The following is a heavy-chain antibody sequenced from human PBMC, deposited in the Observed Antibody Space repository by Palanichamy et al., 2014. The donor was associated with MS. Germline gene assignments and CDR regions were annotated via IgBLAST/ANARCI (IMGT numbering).Heavy chain of an antibody. V-gene: IGHV1-69*02. CDR3: ARRYSSGWFDY. J-gene: IGHJ4*02. Sequence: QVQLVQSGAEVKKPGSSVKVSCKASGGTFSSYTISWVRQAPGQGLEWMGRIIPILGIANYTQKFQGRVTITADKSTSTAYMELSSLRSEDTAVYYCARRYSSGWFDYWGQGTLVTVSS. D-gene: IGHD6-19*01. CDR2: IIPILGIA. CDR1: GGTFSSYT.